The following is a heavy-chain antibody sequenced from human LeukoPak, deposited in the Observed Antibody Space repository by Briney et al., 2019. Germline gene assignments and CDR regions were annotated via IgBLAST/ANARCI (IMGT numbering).Heavy chain of an antibody. CDR3: ASLSGYDADTHSDY. J-gene: IGHJ4*02. D-gene: IGHD5-12*01. CDR2: IYYSGST. V-gene: IGHV4-59*01. Sequence: SETLSLTCTVSGGSISSYYWSWIRQPPGKGLEWIGYIYYSGSTNYNPSLKSRVTISVDTSKNQFSLKLSFVTAADTAVYYCASLSGYDADTHSDYWGQGTLVTVSS. CDR1: GGSISSYY.